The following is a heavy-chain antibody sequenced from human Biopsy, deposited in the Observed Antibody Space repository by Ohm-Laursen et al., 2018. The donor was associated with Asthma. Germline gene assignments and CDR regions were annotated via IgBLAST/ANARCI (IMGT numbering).Heavy chain of an antibody. CDR1: GGSVSTGSYY. J-gene: IGHJ6*02. Sequence: GTLSLTCTVSGGSVSTGSYYWSWIRQPPGKGLEWLGYIYYTGSDNYNPSLNSRVTISVDTSKNQFSLRLNSVTAADTAVYYCARGPNYHGSGRAPIGMDVWGQGTTVTVSS. CDR2: IYYTGSD. V-gene: IGHV4-61*01. CDR3: ARGPNYHGSGRAPIGMDV. D-gene: IGHD3-10*01.